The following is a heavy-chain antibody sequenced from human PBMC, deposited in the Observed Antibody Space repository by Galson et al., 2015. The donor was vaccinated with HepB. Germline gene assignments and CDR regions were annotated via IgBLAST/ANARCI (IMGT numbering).Heavy chain of an antibody. CDR3: ARDHNSYCGGDCSDAFDI. J-gene: IGHJ4*02. Sequence: SVKVSCKASGYTFTSYGISWVRQAPGRGLEWMGWISAYNGNTNYAQKLQGRVTMTTDTSTSTAYMELRSLRSDDTAVYYCARDHNSYCGGDCSDAFDIWGQGTLVTVSS. D-gene: IGHD2-21*02. CDR1: GYTFTSYG. CDR2: ISAYNGNT. V-gene: IGHV1-18*01.